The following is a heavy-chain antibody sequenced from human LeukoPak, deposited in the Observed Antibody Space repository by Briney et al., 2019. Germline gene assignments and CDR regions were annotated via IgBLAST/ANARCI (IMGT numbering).Heavy chain of an antibody. CDR2: IIPIFGTA. V-gene: IGHV1-69*13. D-gene: IGHD3-22*01. CDR1: GGTFSSYA. CDR3: ARADYYDSSGYVSYYFDY. Sequence: EASVKVSCKASGGTFSSYAISWVRQAPGQGLEWMGGIIPIFGTANYAQKFQGRVTITADESTSTAYMELSSLRSEDTAVYYCARADYYDSSGYVSYYFDYWGQGTLVTVSP. J-gene: IGHJ4*02.